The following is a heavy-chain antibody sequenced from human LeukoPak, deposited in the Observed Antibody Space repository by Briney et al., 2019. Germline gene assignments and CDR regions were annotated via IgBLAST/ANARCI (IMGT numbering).Heavy chain of an antibody. Sequence: SVKVSCKASGGTFSSYAISWVRQAPGQGLEWMGGIIPIFGTANYAQKFQGRVTMTEDTSLDTAYMELGSLRSEDTAVYYCATASGSYYIAAFFDYWGQGTLVTVSS. J-gene: IGHJ4*02. CDR3: ATASGSYYIAAFFDY. CDR1: GGTFSSYA. CDR2: IIPIFGTA. D-gene: IGHD3-10*01. V-gene: IGHV1-69*06.